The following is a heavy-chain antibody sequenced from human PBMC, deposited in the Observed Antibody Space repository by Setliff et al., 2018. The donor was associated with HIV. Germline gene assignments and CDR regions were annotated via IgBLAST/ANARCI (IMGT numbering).Heavy chain of an antibody. CDR2: INHSGGT. CDR3: ARGARLLAANSDRWDYFYMAV. D-gene: IGHD1-26*01. J-gene: IGHJ6*03. CDR1: GGSFTDYY. V-gene: IGHV4-34*01. Sequence: SETLSLTCAVFGGSFTDYYWIWIRQPPGKGLEWIGEINHSGGTHYNPSLKSRFIISVGTSKNQFSLKVNSMTAADTAVYYCARGARLLAANSDRWDYFYMAVWGKGTTVTVSS.